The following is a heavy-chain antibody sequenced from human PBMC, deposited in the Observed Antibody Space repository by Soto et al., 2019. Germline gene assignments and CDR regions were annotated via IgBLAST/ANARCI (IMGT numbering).Heavy chain of an antibody. CDR1: GGSISHYY. D-gene: IGHD3-3*02. Sequence: QVQLQESGPGLVKASETLSLTCSVSGGSISHYYWSWIRQSPGKGLEWIGYAYYSGSTDYNPSLKSRVTMAVDTFKNQVSLKLNSVTTADTAVYYCARDRSTYGGGGTGEVKENWFDPWGPGTLVTVSS. J-gene: IGHJ5*02. V-gene: IGHV4-59*01. CDR2: AYYSGST. CDR3: ARDRSTYGGGGTGEVKENWFDP.